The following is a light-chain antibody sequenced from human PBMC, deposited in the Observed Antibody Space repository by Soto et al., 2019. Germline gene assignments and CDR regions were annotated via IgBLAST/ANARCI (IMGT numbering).Light chain of an antibody. Sequence: SVLTQRASVSGSPGQSITISCTGTSSDVGGYNYVSWYQQHPGKAPKLMIYEVSNRPSGVSNRFSGSKSGNTASLTISGLQAEDEADYYCSSYTSSNTLGVFGTGTKVTVL. CDR1: SSDVGGYNY. V-gene: IGLV2-14*01. CDR2: EVS. J-gene: IGLJ1*01. CDR3: SSYTSSNTLGV.